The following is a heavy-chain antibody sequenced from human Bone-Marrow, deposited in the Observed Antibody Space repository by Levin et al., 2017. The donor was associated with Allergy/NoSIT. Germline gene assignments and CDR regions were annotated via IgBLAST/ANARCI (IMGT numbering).Heavy chain of an antibody. J-gene: IGHJ3*02. Sequence: SETLSLTCTVSDVSISSSFYYWGWIRQPPGKGLEWVGHIFHTGSTYYSPSLKNRVTISIDSSKRQLSLRLNSLTAADTALYSCATHSQFSDAFDIWGQGTMVSVSS. CDR2: IFHTGST. D-gene: IGHD2-15*01. CDR3: ATHSQFSDAFDI. CDR1: DVSISSSFYY. V-gene: IGHV4-39*01.